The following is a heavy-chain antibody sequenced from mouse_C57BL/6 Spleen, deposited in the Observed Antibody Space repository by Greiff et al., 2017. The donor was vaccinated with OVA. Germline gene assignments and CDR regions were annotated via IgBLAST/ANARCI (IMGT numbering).Heavy chain of an antibody. CDR2: IYPGDGDT. CDR1: GYAFSSSW. V-gene: IGHV1-82*01. Sequence: VQLVESGPELVKPGASVKISCKASGYAFSSSWMNWVKQRPGKGLEWIGRIYPGDGDTNYNGKFKGKATLTADKSSSTAYMQLSSLTSEDSAVYFCARSYGNYVAWFAYWGQGTLVTVSA. D-gene: IGHD2-1*01. J-gene: IGHJ3*01. CDR3: ARSYGNYVAWFAY.